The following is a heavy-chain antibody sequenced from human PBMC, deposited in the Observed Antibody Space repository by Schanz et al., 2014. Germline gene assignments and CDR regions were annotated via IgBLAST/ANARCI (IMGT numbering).Heavy chain of an antibody. D-gene: IGHD3-3*01. Sequence: QLQLVESGGGVVQPGRSLRLSCAASGFPFRSYVMHWVRQAPGKGLEWVAFISYDGNNQYYADSVKGRFTISRDNSKTTMYLQMNSLRAEDKAVYYCARPIYDLWSGSFDSWGQGTLVTVSS. J-gene: IGHJ5*01. CDR1: GFPFRSYV. CDR3: ARPIYDLWSGSFDS. CDR2: ISYDGNNQ. V-gene: IGHV3-30*04.